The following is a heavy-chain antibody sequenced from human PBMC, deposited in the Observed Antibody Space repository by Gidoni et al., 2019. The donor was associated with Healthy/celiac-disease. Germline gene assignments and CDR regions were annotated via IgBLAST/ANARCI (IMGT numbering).Heavy chain of an antibody. CDR2: ISGSGGST. CDR3: ANWEYGSGSSNFDY. CDR1: GFTFSSYA. V-gene: IGHV3-23*01. Sequence: EVQLLEPGGGLVQPVGSLRLSCAASGFTFSSYAMSWVRQAPGKGLEWVSAISGSGGSTYYADSVKGRFTISRDNAKNTLYLQMNSLRAEDTAVYYCANWEYGSGSSNFDYWGQGTLVTVSS. D-gene: IGHD3-10*01. J-gene: IGHJ4*02.